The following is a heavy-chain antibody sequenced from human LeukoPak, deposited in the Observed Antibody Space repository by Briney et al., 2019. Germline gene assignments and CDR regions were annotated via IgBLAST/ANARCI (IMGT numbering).Heavy chain of an antibody. D-gene: IGHD3-10*01. CDR1: GGSISSGGYS. J-gene: IGHJ4*02. Sequence: SETLSLTCAVSGGSISSGGYSWSRIRQPPGKGLEWIGYIYHSGSTYYNPSLKSRVTISVDRSKNQFSLKLSSVTAADTAVYYCARTYGSGSYRPFGYWGQGILVTVSS. CDR3: ARTYGSGSYRPFGY. V-gene: IGHV4-30-2*01. CDR2: IYHSGST.